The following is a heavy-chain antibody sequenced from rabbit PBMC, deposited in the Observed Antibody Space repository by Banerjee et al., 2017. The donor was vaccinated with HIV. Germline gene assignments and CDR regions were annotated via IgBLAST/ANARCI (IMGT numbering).Heavy chain of an antibody. CDR2: IDPVFGST. D-gene: IGHD6-1*01. CDR3: ASLGAGNADYGYGIGYFTL. Sequence: QSLEESGGDLVKPGASLTLTCTASGFSFSSSYWICWVRQAPGKGLEWIGYIDPVFGSTYYASWVNGRFTISSHNAQNTLYLQLNSLTAADTATYFCASLGAGNADYGYGIGYFTLWGQGTLVTVS. J-gene: IGHJ4*01. CDR1: GFSFSSSYW. V-gene: IGHV1S40*01.